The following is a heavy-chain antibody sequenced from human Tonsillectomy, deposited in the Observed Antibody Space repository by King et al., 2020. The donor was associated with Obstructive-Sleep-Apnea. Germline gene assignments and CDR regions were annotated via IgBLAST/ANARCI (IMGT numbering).Heavy chain of an antibody. Sequence: QLQESGSGLVKPSQTLSLTCAVSGGSISSGGYSWSWIRQPPGKGLEWIGYIYRSVSTYYNPSLKSRVTISVDRSKNQFSLNLSSVTAADTAVYYFSSLSSWYYFYFWGQGTLVTVSS. CDR1: GGSISSGGYS. D-gene: IGHD6-13*01. V-gene: IGHV4-30-2*01. CDR2: IYRSVST. J-gene: IGHJ4*02. CDR3: SSLSSWYYFYF.